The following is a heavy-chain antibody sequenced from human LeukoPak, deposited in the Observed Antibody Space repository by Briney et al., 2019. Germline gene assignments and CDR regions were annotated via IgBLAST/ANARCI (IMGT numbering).Heavy chain of an antibody. J-gene: IGHJ4*02. CDR1: GFTFNNYA. CDR2: ISYSGDTT. V-gene: IGHV3-23*01. CDR3: AKRSGGTFGFFDS. D-gene: IGHD3-3*01. Sequence: GASLRFSCAASGFTFNNYAMSWVRQAPGKGLEWVSAISYSGDTTHYADTVTGRFTIFRDNSKNTLFVQMNSLRAEDTAIYYCAKRSGGTFGFFDSWGRGTLVTVSS.